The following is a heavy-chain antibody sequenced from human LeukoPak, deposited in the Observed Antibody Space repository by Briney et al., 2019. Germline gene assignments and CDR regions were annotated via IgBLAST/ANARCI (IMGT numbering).Heavy chain of an antibody. V-gene: IGHV3-23*01. CDR3: AKDLAYRSGWFLGAFDV. D-gene: IGHD6-19*01. J-gene: IGHJ3*01. CDR1: GFTFSNYA. Sequence: GGSLRLSCAASGFTFSNYAMSWVRQAPGKGLEWVSGISGSAGSTYYADCVKGRFSISRDNSKNTVYLQMNRLRAEDTAAYYCAKDLAYRSGWFLGAFDVWGQGTMVTVSS. CDR2: ISGSAGST.